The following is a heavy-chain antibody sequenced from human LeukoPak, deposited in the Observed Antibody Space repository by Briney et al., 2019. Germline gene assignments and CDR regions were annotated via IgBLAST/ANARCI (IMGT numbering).Heavy chain of an antibody. Sequence: GASVKVSCKASGGTFSSYAISWVRQAPGQGLEWMGRIIPILGIANYAQKFQGRVTITADKSTSTAYMELSSLRSEDTAVYYCARDDYGDYAFLFWGQGTLVTVSS. CDR3: ARDDYGDYAFLF. V-gene: IGHV1-69*04. CDR2: IIPILGIA. D-gene: IGHD4-17*01. CDR1: GGTFSSYA. J-gene: IGHJ4*02.